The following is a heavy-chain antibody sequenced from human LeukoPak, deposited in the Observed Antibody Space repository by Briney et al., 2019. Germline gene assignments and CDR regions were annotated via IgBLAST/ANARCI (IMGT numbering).Heavy chain of an antibody. J-gene: IGHJ4*02. CDR1: GFTFSSYS. D-gene: IGHD3-22*01. V-gene: IGHV3-21*01. Sequence: GGSLRLSCAASGFTFSSYSMNWIRQAPGKGLEWVSSISSSSSYIYYADSVKGRFTISRDNAKNSLYLQMNSLRAEDTAVYYCARDPADYYDSKGYWGQGTLVTVSS. CDR3: ARDPADYYDSKGY. CDR2: ISSSSSYI.